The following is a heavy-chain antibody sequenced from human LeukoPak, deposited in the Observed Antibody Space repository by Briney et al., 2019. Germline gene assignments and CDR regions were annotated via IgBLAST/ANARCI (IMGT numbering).Heavy chain of an antibody. CDR3: ARNGYCSGGSCFYGMDV. J-gene: IGHJ6*02. CDR1: GFTFSSYE. Sequence: GGSLRLSCAASGFTFSSYEMNWVRQAPGKGLEWVSYISSSGSTIYYADSVKGRFTISRDNAKNSLYLQMNSLRAEDTAMYYCARNGYCSGGSCFYGMDVWGQGTTVTVSS. D-gene: IGHD2-15*01. V-gene: IGHV3-48*03. CDR2: ISSSGSTI.